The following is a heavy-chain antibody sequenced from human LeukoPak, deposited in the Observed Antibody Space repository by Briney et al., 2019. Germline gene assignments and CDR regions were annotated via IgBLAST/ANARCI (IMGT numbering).Heavy chain of an antibody. J-gene: IGHJ4*02. CDR3: ARAGYYCLDY. CDR1: GGSITNNNNW. V-gene: IGHV4-4*02. Sequence: SETLSLTCAVSGGSITNNNNWWSWVRQLPGKGLEWIGEIYHSGSTNYNPSLKSRVTISVDKSKNQFSLRVSSVTAADTAVYYCARAGYYCLDYRGQGILVTVSS. CDR2: IYHSGST. D-gene: IGHD3-10*01.